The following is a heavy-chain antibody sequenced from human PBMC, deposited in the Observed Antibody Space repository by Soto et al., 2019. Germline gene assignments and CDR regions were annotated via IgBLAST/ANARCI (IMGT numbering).Heavy chain of an antibody. D-gene: IGHD2-21*01. V-gene: IGHV1-69*02. CDR2: IIPILGIA. CDR1: GGTFSTYS. CDR3: TIGSWSGEVFDI. J-gene: IGHJ3*02. Sequence: QVQLVQSGAEVKKPGSSVKVSCKDSGGTFSTYSMFWVRQAPGQGLEWMGRIIPILGIANYAQKFQDRVTITADKSTSTAYMELSILRSEDTALYFCTIGSWSGEVFDIWGQGTMVCVSS.